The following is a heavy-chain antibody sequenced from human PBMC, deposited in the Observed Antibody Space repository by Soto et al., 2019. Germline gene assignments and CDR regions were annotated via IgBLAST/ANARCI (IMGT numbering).Heavy chain of an antibody. D-gene: IGHD3-10*01. J-gene: IGHJ4*02. CDR1: GESFSAYY. CDR3: VTYEERTHGWGPLADF. CDR2: IHYSGTT. V-gene: IGHV4-34*01. Sequence: QVQVQQWGAGLLKPSETLSLTCDVYGESFSAYYWNWIRQSPEKGLEWIADIHYSGTTNYNPSLRSRVTISRDTSKRQFSLKLTSVTPADTAVYYCVTYEERTHGWGPLADFWGQGTHVTVTS.